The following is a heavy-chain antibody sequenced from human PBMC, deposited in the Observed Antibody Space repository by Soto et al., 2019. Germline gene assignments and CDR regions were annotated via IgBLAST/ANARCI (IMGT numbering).Heavy chain of an antibody. CDR1: GFIFSSYG. CDR2: IWYDASKK. V-gene: IGHV3-33*01. D-gene: IGHD6-6*01. CDR3: ARGEARYSSSPFDF. Sequence: PGGSLSLSCAESGFIFSSYGMHWVRQDPGKGLNGDEVIWYDASKKYGTVTVKGRFSISRDNFKNTLYMQMNSVRAEDTAVYYCARGEARYSSSPFDFWGQGTLVTVSS. J-gene: IGHJ4*02.